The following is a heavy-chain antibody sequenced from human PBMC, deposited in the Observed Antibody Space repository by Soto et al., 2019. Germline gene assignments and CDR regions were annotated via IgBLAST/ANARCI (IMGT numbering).Heavy chain of an antibody. CDR3: AKDTGRGGGSVFDY. D-gene: IGHD2-15*01. V-gene: IGHV3-23*01. CDR2: ISGSGADT. Sequence: GGSLRLSCAPSGFIFSNYAMSWVRQARGKGLEWVSAISGSGADTYYTESVKGRFTISRDNFKNTLYLQMNSLRAEDTAVYYCAKDTGRGGGSVFDYWGQGTLVTVSS. CDR1: GFIFSNYA. J-gene: IGHJ4*02.